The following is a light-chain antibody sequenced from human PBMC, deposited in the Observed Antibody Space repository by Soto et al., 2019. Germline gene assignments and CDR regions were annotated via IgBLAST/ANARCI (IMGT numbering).Light chain of an antibody. CDR2: GAP. V-gene: IGKV3-20*01. J-gene: IGKJ1*01. CDR3: QQYGSSLWT. CDR1: QSVSSSY. Sequence: IVLTQSPGTLSLSPGERATLSCRASQSVSSSYLAWYQQKPGQAPRLLIYGAPNRATAIPDRFSGSGSGTDFTLTISRLEPEDFAVYFCQQYGSSLWTFGQGTKVDIK.